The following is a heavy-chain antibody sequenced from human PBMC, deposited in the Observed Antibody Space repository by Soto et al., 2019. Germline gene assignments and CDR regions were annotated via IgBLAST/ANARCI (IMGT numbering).Heavy chain of an antibody. CDR1: GFTFSSYA. D-gene: IGHD2-2*02. CDR2: ISGSGGST. V-gene: IGHV3-23*01. CDR3: AKDRGSGSASWYNGWFDP. Sequence: EVQLLESGGGLVQPGGSLRLSCAASGFTFSSYAMTWVRQAPGKGLEWVSAISGSGGSTYYADSVKGRFTISRDNSKNPLYLQMNRLRAEDTAVYYCAKDRGSGSASWYNGWFDPWGQGTLVTVSS. J-gene: IGHJ5*02.